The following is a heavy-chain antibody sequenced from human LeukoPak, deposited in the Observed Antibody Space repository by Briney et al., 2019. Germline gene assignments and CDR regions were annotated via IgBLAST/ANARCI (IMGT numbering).Heavy chain of an antibody. Sequence: GGSLRLSCAASGFTFSSYGMHWVRQAPGKGLEWVANIKQDGSEKYYVDSVKGRFTISRDNAKNSLYLQMNSLRAEDTAVYYCARDIAGISDSWGQGTLVTVSS. V-gene: IGHV3-7*01. D-gene: IGHD6-13*01. CDR2: IKQDGSEK. CDR3: ARDIAGISDS. J-gene: IGHJ4*02. CDR1: GFTFSSYG.